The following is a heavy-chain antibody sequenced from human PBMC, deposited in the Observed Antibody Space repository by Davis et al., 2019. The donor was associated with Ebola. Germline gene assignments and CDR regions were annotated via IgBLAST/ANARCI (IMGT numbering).Heavy chain of an antibody. CDR1: GYTFTSYG. CDR2: INPYNGNT. CDR3: ARPVESDYVWGSYRGRKYYFDY. J-gene: IGHJ4*02. V-gene: IGHV1-18*01. D-gene: IGHD3-16*02. Sequence: AASVKVSCKASGYTFTSYGISWVRQAPGQGLEWMGWINPYNGNTNYAQKLQGRVTMTTDTSTSTAYMELRSLSTDDTAVYYCARPVESDYVWGSYRGRKYYFDYWGQGTLVTVSS.